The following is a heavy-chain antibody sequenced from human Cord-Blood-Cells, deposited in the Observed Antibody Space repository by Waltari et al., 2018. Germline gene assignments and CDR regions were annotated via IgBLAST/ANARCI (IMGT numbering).Heavy chain of an antibody. V-gene: IGHV4-39*01. J-gene: IGHJ4*02. CDR3: ARHFGRNIVVVPAAIDY. D-gene: IGHD2-2*01. Sequence: QLQLQESGPGLVKPSETLSLTCTVSGGSISSSSYYWGWIRQPPGKGLEWIGSIYYSGRTYYNPSRKSRVTISVDTSKNQFSLKLSSVTAADTAVYYCARHFGRNIVVVPAAIDYWGQGTLVTVAS. CDR1: GGSISSSSYY. CDR2: IYYSGRT.